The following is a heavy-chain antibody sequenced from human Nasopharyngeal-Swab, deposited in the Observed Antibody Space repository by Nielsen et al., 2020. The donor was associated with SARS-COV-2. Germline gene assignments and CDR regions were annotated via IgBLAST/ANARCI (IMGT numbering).Heavy chain of an antibody. D-gene: IGHD3-9*01. Sequence: GESLKISCAASGFTFSSYSMNWVRQAPGKGLEWVSSISSSSSYIYYADSVKGRFTTSRDNAKNSLYLQMNSLRAEDTAVYYCARGCVLTGPTCNYYGMDVWGQGTTVTVSS. V-gene: IGHV3-21*01. CDR2: ISSSSSYI. CDR1: GFTFSSYS. CDR3: ARGCVLTGPTCNYYGMDV. J-gene: IGHJ6*02.